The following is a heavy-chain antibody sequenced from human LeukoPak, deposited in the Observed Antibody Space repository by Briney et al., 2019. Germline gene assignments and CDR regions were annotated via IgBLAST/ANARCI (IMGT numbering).Heavy chain of an antibody. CDR3: AKDFALAGPPYYFDY. CDR2: ISGSGGST. CDR1: GFTFSSYA. Sequence: SGGSLRLSCAASGFTFSSYAMSWVRQAPGKGLEWVSAISGSGGSTYYADSVKGRFTISRDNSKNTLYLQMNSLRAEDTAVYYCAKDFALAGPPYYFDYWGQGTLVTVSS. D-gene: IGHD6-19*01. V-gene: IGHV3-23*01. J-gene: IGHJ4*02.